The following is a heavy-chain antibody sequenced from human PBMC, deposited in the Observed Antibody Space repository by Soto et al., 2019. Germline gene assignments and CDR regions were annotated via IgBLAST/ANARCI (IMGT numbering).Heavy chain of an antibody. V-gene: IGHV4-31*03. CDR3: AREWRDYYFDY. J-gene: IGHJ4*02. CDR2: IYYSGST. CDR1: GGSISSGGSY. Sequence: QVQLQESGPGLVKPSQILSLTCTVSGGSISSGGSYWSWIRQHPGKGLEWIGYIYYSGSTYYNPSLKSRVTISVDTSKNQFSLKLSSVTAADTAVYYCAREWRDYYFDYWGQGTLVTVSS.